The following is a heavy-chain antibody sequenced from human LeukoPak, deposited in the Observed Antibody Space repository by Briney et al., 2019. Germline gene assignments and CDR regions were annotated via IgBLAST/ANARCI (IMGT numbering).Heavy chain of an antibody. J-gene: IGHJ4*02. D-gene: IGHD6-13*01. CDR3: AKEKTSSWNPRPFDY. CDR2: ISGSGGST. V-gene: IGHV3-23*01. Sequence: PGASLRLSCAASGFTFSSYAMSWVRQAPGKGLEWVSAISGSGGSTYYADSVKGQFTISRDNSKNTLYLQMNSLRAEDTAVYYCAKEKTSSWNPRPFDYWGQGTLVTVSS. CDR1: GFTFSSYA.